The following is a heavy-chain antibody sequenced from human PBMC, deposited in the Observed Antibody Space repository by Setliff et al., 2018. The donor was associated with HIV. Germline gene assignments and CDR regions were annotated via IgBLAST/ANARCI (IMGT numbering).Heavy chain of an antibody. CDR2: IYHSGST. J-gene: IGHJ4*02. Sequence: SETLSLTCAVSGGSISSSNWWSWVRQPPGKGLEWIGEIYHSGSTNYNPSLKSRVTISVDKSKNQFSLKLSSVTAADTAVYYCAREGLPTPYYFDYWGRGTLVTVSS. CDR1: GGSISSSNW. V-gene: IGHV4-4*02. CDR3: AREGLPTPYYFDY.